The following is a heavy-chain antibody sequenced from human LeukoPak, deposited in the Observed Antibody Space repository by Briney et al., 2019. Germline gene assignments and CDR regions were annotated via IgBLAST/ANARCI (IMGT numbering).Heavy chain of an antibody. V-gene: IGHV4-34*01. CDR3: ARRGGLSRLPFDY. CDR1: GGSFSGYY. D-gene: IGHD3-16*02. Sequence: KPSETLSLTCAVYGGSFSGYYWSWIRQPPGKGLEWIGEINHSGSTNYNPSLKSRVTISVDTSKNQFSLKLGSVTAADTAVYYCARRGGLSRLPFDYWGQGTLVTVSS. CDR2: INHSGST. J-gene: IGHJ4*02.